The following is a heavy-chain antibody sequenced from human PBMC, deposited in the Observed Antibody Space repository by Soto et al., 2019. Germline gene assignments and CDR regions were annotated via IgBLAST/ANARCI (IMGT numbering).Heavy chain of an antibody. D-gene: IGHD3-3*01. V-gene: IGHV1-58*01. CDR3: TGSGYGMGNYYYYYMDV. Sequence: ASVKVSCKASGFTFTSSAVQWVRQARGQRLEWIGWIVVGSGNTNYNPSLKSRVTISVDTSKNQFSLKLSSVTAADTAVYYCTGSGYGMGNYYYYYMDVWGKGTTVTVSS. J-gene: IGHJ6*03. CDR2: IVVGSGNT. CDR1: GFTFTSSA.